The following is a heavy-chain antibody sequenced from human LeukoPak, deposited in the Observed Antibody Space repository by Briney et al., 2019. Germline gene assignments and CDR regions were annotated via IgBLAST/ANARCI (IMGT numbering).Heavy chain of an antibody. CDR2: ILPGGGDT. J-gene: IGHJ4*02. CDR3: AKAWPAAGTFDS. Sequence: GGSLRLSCAASGFTFSSYAMTWVRQAPGKGLEWVSTILPGGGDTYYADSVKGRFAISRDTSKNTLYLQMNTLRVEDTAVYYCAKAWPAAGTFDSWGQGSLVTVSS. CDR1: GFTFSSYA. V-gene: IGHV3-23*01. D-gene: IGHD6-13*01.